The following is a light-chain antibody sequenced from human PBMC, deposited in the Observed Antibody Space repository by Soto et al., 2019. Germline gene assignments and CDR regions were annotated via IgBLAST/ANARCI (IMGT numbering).Light chain of an antibody. J-gene: IGLJ3*02. Sequence: QLVLTQSPSASASLGASVKLTCTLSSGHSNYAIARHQQQPEKGPRYLMKLNSDGSHSKGDGIPDRFSGSSSGAERYLTISSLQSEDEADYYCQTWVTGIQVFGGGTKLTVL. CDR1: SGHSNYA. CDR2: LNSDGSH. CDR3: QTWVTGIQV. V-gene: IGLV4-69*01.